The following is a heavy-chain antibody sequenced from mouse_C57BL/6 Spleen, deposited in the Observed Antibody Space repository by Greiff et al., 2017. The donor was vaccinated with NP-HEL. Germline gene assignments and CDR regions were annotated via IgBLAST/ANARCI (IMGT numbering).Heavy chain of an antibody. J-gene: IGHJ2*01. D-gene: IGHD4-1*01. CDR2: ISYDGSN. V-gene: IGHV3-6*01. CDR3: ARGDWGYFDY. CDR1: GYSITSGYY. Sequence: EVKLMESGPGLVKPSQSLSLTCSVTGYSITSGYYWNWIRQFPGNKLEWMGYISYDGSNKYNPSLKNRISITRDTSKNQFFLTLNSVTTEDTATYYCARGDWGYFDYWGQGTTLTVSS.